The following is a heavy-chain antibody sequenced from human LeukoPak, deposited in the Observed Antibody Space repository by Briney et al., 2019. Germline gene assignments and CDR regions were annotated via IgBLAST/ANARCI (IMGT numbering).Heavy chain of an antibody. CDR1: GGTFSSYA. D-gene: IGHD3-22*01. CDR2: IIPILGIA. CDR3: ARALDDYYDSSGQIGY. V-gene: IGHV1-69*04. Sequence: SVKVSCKASGGTFSSYAISWVRQAPGQGLEWMGRIIPILGIANYAQKFQGRVTITADKSTSAAYMELSSLRSEDTAVYYCARALDDYYDSSGQIGYWGQGTLVTVSS. J-gene: IGHJ4*02.